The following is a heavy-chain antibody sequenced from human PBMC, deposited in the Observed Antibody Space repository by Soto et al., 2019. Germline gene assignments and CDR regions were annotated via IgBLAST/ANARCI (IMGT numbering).Heavy chain of an antibody. J-gene: IGHJ4*02. D-gene: IGHD1-26*01. CDR1: GGSIRNYY. Sequence: QVQLQESGPGLVKTSETLSLTCTVSGGSIRNYYWSWIRQPPGKGLEWIGYIYFSGGTNYNPSLKSRVTISIDASKNQFSLKLSSVTAADTAVYYCARGSSGSNYYFDYWGQGTLVTVSS. V-gene: IGHV4-59*01. CDR2: IYFSGGT. CDR3: ARGSSGSNYYFDY.